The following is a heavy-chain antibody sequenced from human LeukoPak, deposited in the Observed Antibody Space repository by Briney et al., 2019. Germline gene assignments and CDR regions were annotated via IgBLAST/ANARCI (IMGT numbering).Heavy chain of an antibody. V-gene: IGHV3-64*01. J-gene: IGHJ3*02. CDR2: ISSNGGST. D-gene: IGHD3-3*01. CDR3: ARGYFAVGAFDI. CDR1: GFTFSSYA. Sequence: PGGSLRLSCAASGFTFSSYAMHWVRQAPGKGLEYVSAISSNGGSTYYANSVKGRFTISRDNSKNTLYLQMGSLRAEDTAVYYCARGYFAVGAFDIWGQGTMVTVSS.